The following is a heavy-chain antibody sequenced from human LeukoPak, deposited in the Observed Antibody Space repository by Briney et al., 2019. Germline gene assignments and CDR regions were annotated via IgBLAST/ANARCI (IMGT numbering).Heavy chain of an antibody. CDR1: GGSISSGDYY. CDR3: ATTDCSSTSCHYCYYYYMDV. D-gene: IGHD2-2*01. CDR2: IYYSGST. Sequence: SETLSLTCTVSGGSISSGDYYWSWIRQPPGKGLGWIGYIYYSGSTYYNPSLKSRVTISVDTSKNQFSLKLSSVTAADTAVYYCATTDCSSTSCHYCYYYYMDVWGKGTTVTVSS. J-gene: IGHJ6*03. V-gene: IGHV4-30-4*08.